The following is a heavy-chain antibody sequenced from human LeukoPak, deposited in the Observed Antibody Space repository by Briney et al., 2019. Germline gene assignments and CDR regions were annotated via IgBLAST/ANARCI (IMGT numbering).Heavy chain of an antibody. CDR3: ARDPLNGALDY. CDR2: MKEDGSHR. Sequence: GGSLRLSCAASGFSFSSSWMTWIRQAPGKGLEWVASMKEDGSHRDYVDSVKGRFAIPRDNAKNSLYLQMSALRAEDTAVYYCARDPLNGALDYWGQGTLVTVAS. V-gene: IGHV3-7*01. D-gene: IGHD7-27*01. J-gene: IGHJ4*02. CDR1: GFSFSSSW.